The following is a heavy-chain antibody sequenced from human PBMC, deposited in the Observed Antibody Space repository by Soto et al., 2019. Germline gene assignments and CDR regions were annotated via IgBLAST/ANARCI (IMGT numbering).Heavy chain of an antibody. J-gene: IGHJ4*02. CDR3: ARGWRWLHRWELDY. D-gene: IGHD2-21*01. V-gene: IGHV4-59*01. CDR2: IYYSGST. Sequence: QVQLQESGPGLVKPSETLSLTCTVSGGSISSYYWSWIRQPPGKGLEWIGYIYYSGSTNYNPSLRGRVTISVDTSKNQFSLKLSSVTAADTAVYYCARGWRWLHRWELDYWGQGTLVTVSS. CDR1: GGSISSYY.